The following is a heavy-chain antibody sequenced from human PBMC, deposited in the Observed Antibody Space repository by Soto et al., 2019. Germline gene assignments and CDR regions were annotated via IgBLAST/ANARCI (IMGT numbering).Heavy chain of an antibody. D-gene: IGHD3-10*01. CDR1: GDSVSSNSVS. J-gene: IGHJ3*02. CDR2: TYYRSKWKN. Sequence: QTLSLTCDISGDSVSSNSVSWNWIRQSPSRGLEWLGRTYYRSKWKNDFAISVRSRITINADTSKNQFSLQLSSVTPEDTAVYYCAITVARALDAFYIWGQGSMVTVSS. CDR3: AITVARALDAFYI. V-gene: IGHV6-1*01.